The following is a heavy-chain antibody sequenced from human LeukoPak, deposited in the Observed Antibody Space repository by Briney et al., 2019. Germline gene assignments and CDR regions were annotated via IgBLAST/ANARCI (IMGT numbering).Heavy chain of an antibody. CDR1: GGSISSYY. V-gene: IGHV4-4*07. J-gene: IGHJ4*02. D-gene: IGHD6-13*01. CDR2: IYTSGST. CDR3: AKDPQQLAFDY. Sequence: SETLSLTCTVSGGSISSYYWSWIRQPAGKGLEWIGRIYTSGSTNYNPSLKSRVTMSVDTSKNQFSLKLSSVNAADTAVYYSAKDPQQLAFDYWGQGTLVTVSS.